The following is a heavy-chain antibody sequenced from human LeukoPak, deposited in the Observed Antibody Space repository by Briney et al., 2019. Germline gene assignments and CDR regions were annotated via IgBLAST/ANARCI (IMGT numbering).Heavy chain of an antibody. V-gene: IGHV3-33*01. D-gene: IGHD4-11*01. CDR1: GFTFSNYG. CDR2: IWYDGSNK. CDR3: AREPTV. Sequence: GGSLRLSCAASGFTFSNYGMPWVRQAPGKGLEWVAVIWYDGSNKYYADPVKGRFTISRDNSKNTLYLQMNSLRAEDTAVYYCAREPTVWGQGSLVTVSS. J-gene: IGHJ4*02.